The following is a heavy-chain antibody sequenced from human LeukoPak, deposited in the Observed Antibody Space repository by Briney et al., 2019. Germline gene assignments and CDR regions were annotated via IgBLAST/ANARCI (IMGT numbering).Heavy chain of an antibody. D-gene: IGHD3-16*02. V-gene: IGHV3-23*01. CDR2: ISDRSGST. CDR3: AKDGAITFGGVIVIPPSDY. J-gene: IGHJ4*02. CDR1: GFAFRSFA. Sequence: GGSLRLSCAASGFAFRSFAMSWVRQAPGKGLEWVSGISDRSGSTYYADSVKGRFIISRDNSKNTLYLQMNSLRAEDTAVYYCAKDGAITFGGVIVIPPSDYWGQGTLVTVAS.